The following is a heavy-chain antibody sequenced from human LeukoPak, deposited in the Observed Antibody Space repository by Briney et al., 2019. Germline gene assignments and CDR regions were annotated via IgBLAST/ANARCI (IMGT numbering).Heavy chain of an antibody. Sequence: GGSLRLSCAASGFTFSSYGMHWVRQAPGKGLEWVAVISYDGSNKYYADSVKGRFTISRDNSKNTLYLQMNSLRAEDTAVYYCARGGYSYGWDYFDYWGQGTLVTVSS. J-gene: IGHJ4*02. CDR1: GFTFSSYG. V-gene: IGHV3-30*03. D-gene: IGHD5-18*01. CDR3: ARGGYSYGWDYFDY. CDR2: ISYDGSNK.